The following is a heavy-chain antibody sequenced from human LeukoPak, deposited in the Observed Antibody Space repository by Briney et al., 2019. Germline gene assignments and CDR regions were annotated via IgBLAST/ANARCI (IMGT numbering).Heavy chain of an antibody. V-gene: IGHV3-23*01. D-gene: IGHD6-13*01. Sequence: GGSLILSCAAPEFTFSSYGMSWVRQAPGKGLEWVSDISGSGAFTYYADSVKGRFTISRDNSRNTLYLQMNSLRAEDTAVYYCATLGTRTAAAATAYWGQGTLVTVSS. CDR1: EFTFSSYG. J-gene: IGHJ4*02. CDR3: ATLGTRTAAAATAY. CDR2: ISGSGAFT.